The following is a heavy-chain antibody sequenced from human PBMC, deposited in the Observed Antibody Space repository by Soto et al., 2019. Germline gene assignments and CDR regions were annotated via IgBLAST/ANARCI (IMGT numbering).Heavy chain of an antibody. CDR2: ISSDGGDK. CDR1: GFTFSNFG. CDR3: VKGSEVARQELDH. Sequence: QVQLVESGGGVVQPGRSPRLSCAASGFTFSNFGMHWVSQAPGKGLEWVAAISSDGGDKYYSHSVKDRFTISRDNSKNTLFLKMNSLRGADTAVYYCVKGSEVARQELDHWGQGILVTVSS. V-gene: IGHV3-30*18. D-gene: IGHD2-15*01. J-gene: IGHJ4*02.